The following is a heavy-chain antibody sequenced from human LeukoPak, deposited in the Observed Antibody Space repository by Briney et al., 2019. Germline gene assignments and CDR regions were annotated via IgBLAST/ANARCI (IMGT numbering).Heavy chain of an antibody. Sequence: GWSLRLSCAASGFTFSSYWMHWVRQAPGKGLVWVSRINSDGSSTSYADSVKGRFTISRDNAKNTLYLQMNSLRAEDTAVYYCARAVIAAAGICDYWGQGTLVTVSS. CDR1: GFTFSSYW. V-gene: IGHV3-74*01. CDR3: ARAVIAAAGICDY. J-gene: IGHJ4*02. CDR2: INSDGSST. D-gene: IGHD6-13*01.